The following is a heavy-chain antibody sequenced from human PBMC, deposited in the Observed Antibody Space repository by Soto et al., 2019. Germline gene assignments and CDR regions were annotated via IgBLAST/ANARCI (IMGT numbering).Heavy chain of an antibody. CDR2: INPGNGNT. V-gene: IGHV1-3*01. J-gene: IGHJ4*02. CDR1: GYTFTGYY. Sequence: ASVNVSCKASGYTFTGYYMHWVRQAPGQGLELMGWINPGNGNTKYSQKFQDRVTITRDTSASTAYMELSSLISEDTAVYYCARDQSDSGNSALSFDHWGQGTLVTVSS. CDR3: ARDQSDSGNSALSFDH. D-gene: IGHD3-22*01.